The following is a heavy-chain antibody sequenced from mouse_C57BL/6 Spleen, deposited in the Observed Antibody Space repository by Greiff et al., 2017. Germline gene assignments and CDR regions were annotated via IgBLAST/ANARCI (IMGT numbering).Heavy chain of an antibody. CDR2: ISSGSSTI. V-gene: IGHV5-17*01. D-gene: IGHD1-1*01. Sequence: EVQRVESGGGLVKPGGSLKLSCAASGFTFSDYGMHWVRQAPEKGLEWVAYISSGSSTIYYADTVKGRCTISRDNAKNTLFLQMTSLRSGDTAMYYCARTHDYGSSGFAYWGQGTLVTVSA. J-gene: IGHJ3*01. CDR3: ARTHDYGSSGFAY. CDR1: GFTFSDYG.